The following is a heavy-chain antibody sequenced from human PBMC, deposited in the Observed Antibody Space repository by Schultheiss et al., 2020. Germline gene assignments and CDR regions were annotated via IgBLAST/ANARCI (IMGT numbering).Heavy chain of an antibody. J-gene: IGHJ4*02. CDR1: GFTFSSYA. V-gene: IGHV3-30-3*01. Sequence: GGSLRLSCAASGFTFSSYAMHWVRQAPGKGLEWVAVISYDGSNKYYADSVKGRFTISRDNAKNSLYLQMNSLRSEDTAVYYCARVPPGFRPASYYFDYWGQGTLVTVSS. D-gene: IGHD3-9*01. CDR2: ISYDGSNK. CDR3: ARVPPGFRPASYYFDY.